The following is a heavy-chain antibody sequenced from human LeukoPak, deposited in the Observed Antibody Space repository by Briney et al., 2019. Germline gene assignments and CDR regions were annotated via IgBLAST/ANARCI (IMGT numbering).Heavy chain of an antibody. CDR2: IIPIFGTA. D-gene: IGHD4-17*01. J-gene: IGHJ6*03. V-gene: IGHV1-69*06. Sequence: SVKVSCKASGYTFTGYYMHWVRQAPGQGLEWMGGIIPIFGTANYAQKFQGRVTITADKSTSTAYMELSSLRSEDTAVYYCASPLYGDYGYYYYMDVWGKGTTVTVSS. CDR3: ASPLYGDYGYYYYMDV. CDR1: GYTFTGYY.